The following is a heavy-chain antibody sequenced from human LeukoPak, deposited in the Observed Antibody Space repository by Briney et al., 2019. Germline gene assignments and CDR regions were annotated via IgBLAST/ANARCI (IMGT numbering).Heavy chain of an antibody. CDR3: ARERTRKDYYDSSGYYWFDP. Sequence: GASVTVSCKASGGTFSSYAISWVRQAPGQGLEWMGGIIPIFGTANYAQKFQGRVTITAGESTSTAYMELSSLRSEDTAVYYCARERTRKDYYDSSGYYWFDPWGQGTLVTVSS. V-gene: IGHV1-69*01. CDR2: IIPIFGTA. J-gene: IGHJ5*02. CDR1: GGTFSSYA. D-gene: IGHD3-22*01.